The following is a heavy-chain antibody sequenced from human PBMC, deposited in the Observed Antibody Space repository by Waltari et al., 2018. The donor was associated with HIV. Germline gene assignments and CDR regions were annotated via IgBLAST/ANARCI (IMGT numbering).Heavy chain of an antibody. J-gene: IGHJ4*02. V-gene: IGHV4-39*01. CDR1: GGSISSSSYY. D-gene: IGHD3-10*01. CDR2: IYYNGHT. CDR3: ARVSDSYGTVFEY. Sequence: QLQLQESGPGLVKPPETLSLTCTVSGGSISSSSYYWGWIRQPPGKGLEWIGNIYYNGHTYYNPSLKSRVTISVDTSKNQFSLRLSSVTAADTALYYCARVSDSYGTVFEYWGQGTLVSVSS.